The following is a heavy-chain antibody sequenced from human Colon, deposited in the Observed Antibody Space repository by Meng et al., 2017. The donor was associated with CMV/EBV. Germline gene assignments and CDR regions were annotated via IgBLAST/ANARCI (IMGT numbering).Heavy chain of an antibody. D-gene: IGHD2-21*02. J-gene: IGHJ4*02. Sequence: GESLKISCAASGFRLGDFALSWVRQAPGRGLELVGFIRRNSYGGAVEYGASVRGRFVMSRDDSRGVAYLQMNSLKVEDTAVYYCTKGATFGVTAPDYWGQGTLVTVSS. CDR2: IRRNSYGGAV. CDR1: GFRLGDFA. CDR3: TKGATFGVTAPDY. V-gene: IGHV3-49*04.